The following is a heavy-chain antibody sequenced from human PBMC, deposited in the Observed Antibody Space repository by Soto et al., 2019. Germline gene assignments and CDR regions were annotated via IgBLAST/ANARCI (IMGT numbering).Heavy chain of an antibody. D-gene: IGHD2-8*01. CDR1: GFTFSSYG. J-gene: IGHJ6*04. Sequence: QVQLVESGGGEVQPGRSLRLTCAASGFTFSSYGMYWVRQTPGKGLEWVAVISYDGSYKHYGDSVKGRFTISRDNSKNTLFLQMDSLRAEDTAVYYCAKDTKAKPGNNYYAMDVWGYGNTVTESS. CDR2: ISYDGSYK. V-gene: IGHV3-30*18. CDR3: AKDTKAKPGNNYYAMDV.